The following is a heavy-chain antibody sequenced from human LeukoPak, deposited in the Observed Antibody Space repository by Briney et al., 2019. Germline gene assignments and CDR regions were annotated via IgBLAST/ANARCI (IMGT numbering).Heavy chain of an antibody. CDR2: IYYSGST. Sequence: SETLSLTCTVSGGSISSYSWSWIRQPPGKGLEWIGYIYYSGSTNYNPSLKSRVTISIDTSKNQFSLKLSSVTAADTAVYYCASSNWFDPWGQGTLVTVSS. CDR1: GGSISSYS. CDR3: ASSNWFDP. J-gene: IGHJ5*02. V-gene: IGHV4-59*01.